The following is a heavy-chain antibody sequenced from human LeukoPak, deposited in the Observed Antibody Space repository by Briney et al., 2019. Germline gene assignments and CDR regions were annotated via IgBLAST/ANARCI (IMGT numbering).Heavy chain of an antibody. V-gene: IGHV4-59*01. CDR3: ARGFYGDHLFDY. CDR2: IYYSGST. J-gene: IGHJ4*02. D-gene: IGHD4-17*01. Sequence: PSETLSLTCTVSGGSISSYYWSWLRQPPGQGLEWIGYIYYSGSTNYNPALKSRVTISVDTSKNQFSLKLSSVTAADTAVYYCARGFYGDHLFDYWGQGTLVTVSS. CDR1: GGSISSYY.